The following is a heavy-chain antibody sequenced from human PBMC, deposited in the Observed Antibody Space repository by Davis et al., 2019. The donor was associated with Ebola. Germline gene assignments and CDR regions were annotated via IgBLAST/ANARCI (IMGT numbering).Heavy chain of an antibody. Sequence: PGGSLRLSCAASGFTFSSYAMSWVRQAPGKGLEWVSAISGSGGSTYHADSVKGRFTISRDNSKNTVYLQMNSLRAEDTAVYYCTRHVSGDFWYFDLWGRGTLVTVSS. CDR3: TRHVSGDFWYFDL. J-gene: IGHJ2*01. CDR2: ISGSGGST. V-gene: IGHV3-23*01. D-gene: IGHD4-17*01. CDR1: GFTFSSYA.